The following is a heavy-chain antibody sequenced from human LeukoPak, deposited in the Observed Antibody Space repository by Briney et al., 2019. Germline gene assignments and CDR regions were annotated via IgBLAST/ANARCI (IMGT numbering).Heavy chain of an antibody. J-gene: IGHJ6*02. CDR3: ARDPGYTSGWSQYYGMDV. CDR1: GFTFSSYG. D-gene: IGHD6-19*01. V-gene: IGHV3-30*03. Sequence: GGSLSLSCAASGFTFSSYGMHWVRQAPGKGLGWGAVISYDGSNKYYADSVKGRFTISRDNSKNTLYLQMNSLTSEDTAMYYCARDPGYTSGWSQYYGMDVWGQGTTVTVSS. CDR2: ISYDGSNK.